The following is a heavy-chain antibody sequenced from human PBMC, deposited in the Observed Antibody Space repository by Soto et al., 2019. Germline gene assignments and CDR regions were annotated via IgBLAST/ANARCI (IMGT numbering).Heavy chain of an antibody. V-gene: IGHV1-3*01. CDR2: INAGNGNT. J-gene: IGHJ5*02. Sequence: ASVKVSCKASGYTFTSYAMHWVRQAPGQRLEWMGWINAGNGNTKYSQKFQGRVTITKNTSASTAYMELSSLRSEDTAVYYCARGPLRNWFDPWGQGTLVTVSS. D-gene: IGHD4-17*01. CDR1: GYTFTSYA. CDR3: ARGPLRNWFDP.